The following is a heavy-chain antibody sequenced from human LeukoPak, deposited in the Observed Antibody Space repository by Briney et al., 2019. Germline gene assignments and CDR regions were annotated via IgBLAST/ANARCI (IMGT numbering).Heavy chain of an antibody. CDR2: INHSGST. Sequence: SETLSLTCAVYGGSFSGYYWSWIRQPPGKGLEWIGEINHSGSTNYNPSLTSRVTISVDTSKNQFSLKLSSVTAADTAVYYCARDVTPYYYMDVWGKGTTVTISS. V-gene: IGHV4-34*01. J-gene: IGHJ6*03. CDR1: GGSFSGYY. D-gene: IGHD3-16*01. CDR3: ARDVTPYYYMDV.